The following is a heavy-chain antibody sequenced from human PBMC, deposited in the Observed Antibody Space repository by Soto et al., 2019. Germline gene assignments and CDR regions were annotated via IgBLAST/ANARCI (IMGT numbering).Heavy chain of an antibody. D-gene: IGHD2-21*02. CDR3: TRLYCGGDCDFDS. Sequence: GGSLRLSCAASGFTFSGSAMHWVRQASGKGLEWVGRIRDKANSYATAYTASVKGRFTISRDDSKSTAYLQMNSLKTEDTAVYYCTRLYCGGDCDFDSWGQGTLVTVSS. J-gene: IGHJ4*02. V-gene: IGHV3-73*01. CDR1: GFTFSGSA. CDR2: IRDKANSYAT.